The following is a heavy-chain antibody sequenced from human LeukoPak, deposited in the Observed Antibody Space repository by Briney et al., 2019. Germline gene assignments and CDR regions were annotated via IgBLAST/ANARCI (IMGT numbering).Heavy chain of an antibody. Sequence: AGGSLRLSCTASGFTFGDYFMNWFRQAPGKGLEWVGFIRSQAHGWTTEYAESVKGRFTISRDDSKSIAYLQMNSLKTDDTALCYCIRHRHSFNWFDPWGQGTLVTVSS. V-gene: IGHV3-49*03. CDR1: GFTFGDYF. J-gene: IGHJ5*02. CDR2: IRSQAHGWTT. D-gene: IGHD5-18*01. CDR3: IRHRHSFNWFDP.